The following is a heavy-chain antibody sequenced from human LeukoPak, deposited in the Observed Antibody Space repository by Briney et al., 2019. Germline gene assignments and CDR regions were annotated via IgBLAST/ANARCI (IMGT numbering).Heavy chain of an antibody. J-gene: IGHJ4*02. CDR1: GFIFRNYW. CDR3: AGPPQAGPFDS. Sequence: GGSLRLSCVASGFIFRNYWMTWVRQAPGKGLEWVANIKPDGSDENYVDSVKGRFTIFRDNAKSSLFLQMNSLRAEDTAVYYCAGPPQAGPFDSWGQGTLVTVSS. V-gene: IGHV3-7*01. CDR2: IKPDGSDE.